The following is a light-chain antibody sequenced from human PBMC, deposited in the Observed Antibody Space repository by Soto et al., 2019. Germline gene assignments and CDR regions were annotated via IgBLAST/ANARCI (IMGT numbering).Light chain of an antibody. Sequence: VAMTQSPLSLRGTLGQRTSISCRSSQSLVYSDGNTYLNWFQQRQGQSPRRXXYKVSTRDSGVPDRFSGSGSGTDGTMKISRVEAEDGGVYYCMQALQTPLTFGGGTKVDIK. CDR2: KVS. CDR3: MQALQTPLT. CDR1: QSLVYSDGNTY. J-gene: IGKJ4*01. V-gene: IGKV2-30*01.